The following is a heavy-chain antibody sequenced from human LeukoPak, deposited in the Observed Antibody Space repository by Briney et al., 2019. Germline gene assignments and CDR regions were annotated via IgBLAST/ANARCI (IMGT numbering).Heavy chain of an antibody. D-gene: IGHD1-26*01. J-gene: IGHJ4*02. CDR3: VKVRGRARVGYFDY. CDR1: GFTFSSSW. CDR2: INKDGSVT. Sequence: PGGSLRLSCAASGFTFSSSWIQCVRPAPGKGLVWVSRINKDGSVTDYAGSVKGRFSISRDNAKNTLYLPMNSLRVEDTAIYYCVKVRGRARVGYFDYWGQGTLVTVSS. V-gene: IGHV3-74*01.